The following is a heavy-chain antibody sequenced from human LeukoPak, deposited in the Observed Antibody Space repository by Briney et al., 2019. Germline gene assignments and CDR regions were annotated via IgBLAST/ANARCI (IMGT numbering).Heavy chain of an antibody. CDR2: ISGSGGST. CDR1: RFTFSSYA. Sequence: QSGGSLRLSCAASRFTFSSYAMSWVRQAPGKGLEWVSAISGSGGSTYYADSVKGRFTISRDNSKNTLYLQTNSLRAEDTAVYYCAKSCNYDFWSGYHFDYWGQGTLVTVSS. V-gene: IGHV3-23*01. J-gene: IGHJ4*02. D-gene: IGHD3-3*01. CDR3: AKSCNYDFWSGYHFDY.